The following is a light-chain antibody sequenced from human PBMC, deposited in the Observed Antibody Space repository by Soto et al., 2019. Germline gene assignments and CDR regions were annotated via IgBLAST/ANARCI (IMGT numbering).Light chain of an antibody. CDR1: SSDVGSYNL. J-gene: IGLJ1*01. CDR3: CSYAGSSPV. Sequence: QSVLTQPASVSGSPGQSITISCTRTSSDVGSYNLVSWYQQHPGKAPKLMIYEVSKRPSGVSNRFSGSKSGNTASLTISGLQAEDEADYYCCSYAGSSPVFGTGTKVTVL. V-gene: IGLV2-23*02. CDR2: EVS.